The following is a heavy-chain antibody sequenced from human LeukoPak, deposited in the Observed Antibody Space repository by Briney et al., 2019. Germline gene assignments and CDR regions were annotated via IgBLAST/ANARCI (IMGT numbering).Heavy chain of an antibody. D-gene: IGHD2-2*01. CDR3: ARGSYRVVPAAALYYYYYMDV. CDR1: GGSISSSSYY. CDR2: IYSSGST. V-gene: IGHV4-39*07. J-gene: IGHJ6*03. Sequence: SETLSLTCTVSGGSISSSSYYWGWIPQPPGKGLEWIGSIYSSGSTYYNPSLDSRVTISVDTSKNQFSLKLSSVTAADTAVYYCARGSYRVVPAAALYYYYYMDVWGKGTTVTVSS.